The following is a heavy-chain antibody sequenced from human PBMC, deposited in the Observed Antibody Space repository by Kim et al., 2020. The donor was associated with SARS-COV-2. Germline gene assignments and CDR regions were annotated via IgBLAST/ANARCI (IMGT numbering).Heavy chain of an antibody. CDR1: GFTFGRYA. CDR3: EASDY. J-gene: IGHJ4*02. CDR2: INDGGVRT. V-gene: IGHV3-23*01. Sequence: GGSLRLSCEASGFTFGRYAMSWARQAPGKGLEWVSTINDGGVRTHDADSVKGRFTISRDNSKNTLFLHMNSLRAADTAVYYCEASDYWGQGSLVTVSS.